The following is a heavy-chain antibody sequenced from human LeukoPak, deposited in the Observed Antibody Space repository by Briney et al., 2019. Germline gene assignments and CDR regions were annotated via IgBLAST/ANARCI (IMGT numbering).Heavy chain of an antibody. CDR3: ARDDSSGSYQNAFDI. V-gene: IGHV1-69*10. CDR2: IIPILGTA. J-gene: IGHJ3*02. D-gene: IGHD3-22*01. CDR1: GGTFSSYA. Sequence: GASVKVSCKASGGTFSSYAISWVRQAPGQGLEWMGGIIPILGTANYAQKFQGRVTITADKSTSTAYMELSSLRSEDTAVYYCARDDSSGSYQNAFDIWGQGTMVTVSS.